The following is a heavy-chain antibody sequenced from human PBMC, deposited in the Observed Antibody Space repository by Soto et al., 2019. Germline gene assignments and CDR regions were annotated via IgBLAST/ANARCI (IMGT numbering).Heavy chain of an antibody. Sequence: PGGSLRLSCAASGFTFSSYGMHWVRQAPGKGLEWVAVISYDGSNKYYADSVKGRFTISRDNSKNTLYLQMNSLRAEDTAVYYCAKESRDIVVVPLGYWGQGTLVTVSS. CDR3: AKESRDIVVVPLGY. CDR2: ISYDGSNK. D-gene: IGHD2-2*01. CDR1: GFTFSSYG. V-gene: IGHV3-30*18. J-gene: IGHJ4*02.